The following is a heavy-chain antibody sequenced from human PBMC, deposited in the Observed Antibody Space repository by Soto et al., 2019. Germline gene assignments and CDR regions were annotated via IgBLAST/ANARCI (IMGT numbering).Heavy chain of an antibody. V-gene: IGHV4-34*01. D-gene: IGHD2-2*02. CDR1: GGSFSGYY. CDR3: ARGPNRGLLYPSRIWGVDV. J-gene: IGHJ6*02. CDR2: TNHSGST. Sequence: PSGALSLTCAVYGGSFSGYYRSWIRQPPGKGLEWIGETNHSGSTTYNPSLKSRVTLSVDTSKNQFSLKLSCVTAADTAVYYCARGPNRGLLYPSRIWGVDVWGQGTTVIVS.